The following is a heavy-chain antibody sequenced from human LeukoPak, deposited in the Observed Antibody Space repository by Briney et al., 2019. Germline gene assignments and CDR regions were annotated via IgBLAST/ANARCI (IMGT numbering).Heavy chain of an antibody. CDR3: ARHIYPYGSPFDS. V-gene: IGHV4-59*08. CDR1: GDSNINNH. Sequence: KPSETLSLTCTVSGDSNINNHWSWIRQPPGKGLEWIGYISYTGSTNYNPSLKSRLTISVDTSKNHFSLTLTSVTVADTALYHCARHIYPYGSPFDSWGQGTLVTVSS. D-gene: IGHD3-10*01. CDR2: ISYTGST. J-gene: IGHJ4*02.